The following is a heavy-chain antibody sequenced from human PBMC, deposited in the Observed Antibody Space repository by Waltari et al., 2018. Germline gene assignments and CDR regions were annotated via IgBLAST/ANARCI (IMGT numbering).Heavy chain of an antibody. Sequence: EVQLVESGGGLVQPGGSLRLSCAASGFTFSSYSMNWVSYISSSSSTIYYADSVKGRFTISRDNAKNSLYLQMNSLRAEDTAVYYCASALPYYYDRSGPTADYWGQGTLVTVSS. CDR2: ISSSSSTI. J-gene: IGHJ4*02. CDR3: ASALPYYYDRSGPTADY. V-gene: IGHV3-48*04. D-gene: IGHD3-22*01. CDR1: GFTFSSYS.